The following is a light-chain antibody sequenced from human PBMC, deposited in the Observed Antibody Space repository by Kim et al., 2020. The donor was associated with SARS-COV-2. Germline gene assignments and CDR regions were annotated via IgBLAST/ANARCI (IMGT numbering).Light chain of an antibody. CDR3: HQYGNSPYT. V-gene: IGKV3-20*01. CDR2: GAS. CDR1: QSVNNNY. J-gene: IGKJ2*01. Sequence: WSPGKRATLSDRASQSVNNNYLAWYQQKPGQAPRLLIYGASTRATGTPDTFSGSGSVTDFTLTISRLESEDFAVYYCHQYGNSPYTFGQGTKLEI.